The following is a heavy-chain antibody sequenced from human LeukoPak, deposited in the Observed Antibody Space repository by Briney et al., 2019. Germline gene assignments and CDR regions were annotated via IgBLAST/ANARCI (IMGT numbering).Heavy chain of an antibody. CDR3: ARDGTTNRYNWFDS. J-gene: IGHJ5*01. CDR1: GFSLSGFQ. V-gene: IGHV3-48*03. CDR2: ISDSGTTE. Sequence: PGGSLRLSCAAPGFSLSGFQMNWVRQAPGKGLEWISYISDSGTTEYYADSVKGRFTISRDNAKNSLYLQMNSLTGEDTALYYCARDGTTNRYNWFDSWGQGTLVTVSS. D-gene: IGHD2-8*01.